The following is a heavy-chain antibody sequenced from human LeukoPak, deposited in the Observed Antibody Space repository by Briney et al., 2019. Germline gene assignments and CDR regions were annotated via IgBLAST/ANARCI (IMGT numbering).Heavy chain of an antibody. V-gene: IGHV5-51*01. CDR1: GYTFSSNW. Sequence: GESLKISCKGSGYTFSSNWIGWVRQMPGKGLEWMGIIYPGDSDTRYSPSFQGQVTISADKSISTAYLQCSSLKASDTAMYYCARHRLGSYSRNHAFDIWGQGTMVTVSS. D-gene: IGHD1-26*01. CDR2: IYPGDSDT. CDR3: ARHRLGSYSRNHAFDI. J-gene: IGHJ3*02.